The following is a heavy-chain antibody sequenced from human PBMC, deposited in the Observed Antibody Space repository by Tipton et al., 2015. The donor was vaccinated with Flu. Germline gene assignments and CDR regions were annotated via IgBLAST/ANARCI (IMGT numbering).Heavy chain of an antibody. CDR2: IYYSGST. V-gene: IGHV4-59*08. CDR3: ARGLERVRGPDGPYYYYYYMDV. Sequence: TLSLTCTVSGGSISSYYWSWIRQPPGKGLEWIGYIYYSGSTNYNPSLKSRVTISVDTSKNQFSLKLSSVTAADTAVYYCARGLERVRGPDGPYYYYYYMDVWGKGTTVTVSS. CDR1: GGSISSYY. D-gene: IGHD3-10*01. J-gene: IGHJ6*03.